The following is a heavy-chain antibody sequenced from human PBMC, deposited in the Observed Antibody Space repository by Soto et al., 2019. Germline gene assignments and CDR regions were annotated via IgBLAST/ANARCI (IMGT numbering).Heavy chain of an antibody. CDR3: ARMTTVTTDYYYYYMDV. CDR2: ISAYNGNT. J-gene: IGHJ6*03. D-gene: IGHD4-17*01. Sequence: ASVKGACKGSGYRFTSYGVSCGRKATRQGLEWMGWISAYNGNTNYAQKLQGRVTMTTDTSTSTAYMELRSLRSDDTAVYYCARMTTVTTDYYYYYMDVWGKGTTVTVSS. CDR1: GYRFTSYG. V-gene: IGHV1-18*01.